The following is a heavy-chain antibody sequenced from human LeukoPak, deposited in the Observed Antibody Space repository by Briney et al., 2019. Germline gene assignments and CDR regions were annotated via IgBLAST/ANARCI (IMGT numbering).Heavy chain of an antibody. CDR1: GFTFSSYS. Sequence: PGGSLRLSCAASGFTFSSYSMSWVRQTPGKGLEWVSYISSGSSTIYYADSVKGRFTISRDNAKSSLYLQMNSLRAEDTAVYYCARSSWAPGWELLRGPPGYFDYWGQGTLVTVSS. CDR2: ISSGSSTI. D-gene: IGHD1-26*01. J-gene: IGHJ4*02. CDR3: ARSSWAPGWELLRGPPGYFDY. V-gene: IGHV3-48*01.